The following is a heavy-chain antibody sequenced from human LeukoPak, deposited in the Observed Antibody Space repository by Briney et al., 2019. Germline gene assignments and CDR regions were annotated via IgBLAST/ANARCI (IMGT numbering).Heavy chain of an antibody. V-gene: IGHV3-74*01. CDR2: INTDGRTT. D-gene: IGHD4-11*01. J-gene: IGHJ4*02. CDR3: VRSAFLTTEFYFDY. CDR1: GFTFSSYW. Sequence: GGSLRLSCVSSGFTFSSYWMHWVRQAPGKGLVWVSCINTDGRTTTYADSVKGRFTISRDNAKNTLYLQMNSLRAEDTAVYYCVRSAFLTTEFYFDYWGQGTLVTASS.